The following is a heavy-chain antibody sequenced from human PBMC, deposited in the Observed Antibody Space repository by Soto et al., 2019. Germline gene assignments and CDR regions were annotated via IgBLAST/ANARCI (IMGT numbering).Heavy chain of an antibody. CDR3: ARDRPRPLVSMGYYYGMDV. J-gene: IGHJ6*02. Sequence: SQTLSLTCVISGDSVSSNSAAWNWIRQSPSRGLEWLGRTYYRSKWYNDYAVSVKSRITINPDTSKNQFSLQLNSVTPEDTAVYYCARDRPRPLVSMGYYYGMDVWRQRTTVTVSS. CDR1: GDSVSSNSAA. D-gene: IGHD2-8*02. V-gene: IGHV6-1*01. CDR2: TYYRSKWYN.